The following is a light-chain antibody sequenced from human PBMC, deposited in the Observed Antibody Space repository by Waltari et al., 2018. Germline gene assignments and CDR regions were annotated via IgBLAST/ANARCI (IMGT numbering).Light chain of an antibody. Sequence: QMTQSPSTLSASIGDRVAITCRASHTINTWLAWYQQKPGKAPRVLIYDASTLASGVPSRFRSSGSGTEFTLTISSLQPDDFATYYCHQYNSYSQSFGQGTKLEIK. V-gene: IGKV1-5*01. CDR3: HQYNSYSQS. CDR1: HTINTW. CDR2: DAS. J-gene: IGKJ2*03.